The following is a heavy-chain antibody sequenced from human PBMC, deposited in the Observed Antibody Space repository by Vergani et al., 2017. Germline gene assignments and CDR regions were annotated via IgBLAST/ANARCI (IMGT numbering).Heavy chain of an antibody. CDR3: AMTGYSSSWYGMDV. V-gene: IGHV4-61*02. CDR2: IYTSGST. D-gene: IGHD6-13*01. J-gene: IGHJ6*02. CDR1: GGSISSGGYY. Sequence: QVQLQESGPGLVKPSQTLSLTCTVSGGSISSGGYYWSWIRQPAGKGLEWIGRIYTSGSTNYSTSFQGHVTISADKSISTAYLQWSSLKASDTAMYYCAMTGYSSSWYGMDVWGQGTTVTVSS.